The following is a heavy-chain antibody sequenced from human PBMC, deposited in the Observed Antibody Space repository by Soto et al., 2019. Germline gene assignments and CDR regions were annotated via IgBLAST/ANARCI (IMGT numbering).Heavy chain of an antibody. CDR2: INPSGGST. J-gene: IGHJ5*02. V-gene: IGHV1-46*01. Sequence: QVQLVQSGAEVKKPGASVKVSCKASGYTFTSYYIHWVRQAPGQGLEWMRIINPSGGSTSYAQKVQGRVTMTRDTSTSTGYMDLSSLRSDDTAVYYCARDPLPFGSGSYYRIGVWFDPWGQGTLVTVSS. D-gene: IGHD3-10*01. CDR1: GYTFTSYY. CDR3: ARDPLPFGSGSYYRIGVWFDP.